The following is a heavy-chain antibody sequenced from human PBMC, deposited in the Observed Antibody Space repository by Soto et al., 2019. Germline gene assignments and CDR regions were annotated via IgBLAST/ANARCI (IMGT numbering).Heavy chain of an antibody. J-gene: IGHJ6*02. CDR1: GFTLSSYS. V-gene: IGHV3-21*01. D-gene: IGHD2-21*02. CDR2: ISSSSSHI. Sequence: GGSLRLSCAASGFTLSSYSMNWVRQASGKGLEWVASISSSSSHIYYADSVKGRFTISRDNARNSLYLQMNSLRAEDTAVYYCVRERGLSSFYGMDVWGQGTTVTVSS. CDR3: VRERGLSSFYGMDV.